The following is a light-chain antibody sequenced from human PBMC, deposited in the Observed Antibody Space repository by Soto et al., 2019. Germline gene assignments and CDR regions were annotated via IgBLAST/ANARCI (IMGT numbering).Light chain of an antibody. CDR3: QQYNSYSPLT. Sequence: EIVMTQSPATLSVSPGGRATLSCRASQSISDTLAWYQQKPGQAPRLLIYGASTRAPGFPARFSGSGSGTDFTLTISSLQSEDFATYYCQQYNSYSPLTFGPGTRVDIK. CDR2: GAS. V-gene: IGKV3-15*01. J-gene: IGKJ3*01. CDR1: QSISDT.